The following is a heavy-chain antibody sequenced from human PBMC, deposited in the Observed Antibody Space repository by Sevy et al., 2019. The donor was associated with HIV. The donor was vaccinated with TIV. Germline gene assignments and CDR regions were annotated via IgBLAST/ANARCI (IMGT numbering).Heavy chain of an antibody. V-gene: IGHV3-23*01. CDR3: AKDNYYDSSGYLRDAFDI. CDR1: GFTFSSYA. D-gene: IGHD3-22*01. J-gene: IGHJ3*02. Sequence: GVSLRLSCAASGFTFSSYAMSWVRQAPGKGLEWVSAISGSGGSTYYADSVKGRFTISRDNSKNTLYLQMNSLRAEDTAVYYCAKDNYYDSSGYLRDAFDIWGQGTMVTVSS. CDR2: ISGSGGST.